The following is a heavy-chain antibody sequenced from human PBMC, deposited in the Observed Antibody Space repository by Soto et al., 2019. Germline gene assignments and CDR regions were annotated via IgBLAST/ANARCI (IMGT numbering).Heavy chain of an antibody. Sequence: EVQLVESGGGLVQPGGSLKLSCAASEFSFSGSTKHWVRQASETGLEWVGRIRSKTKNYATAYAASVKGRFTISRDDSKNTAYLQMNSLKTEDTAVYYCTKEGAAHDFWGQGTLVTVSS. CDR1: EFSFSGST. CDR3: TKEGAAHDF. J-gene: IGHJ4*02. V-gene: IGHV3-73*02. CDR2: IRSKTKNYAT. D-gene: IGHD1-26*01.